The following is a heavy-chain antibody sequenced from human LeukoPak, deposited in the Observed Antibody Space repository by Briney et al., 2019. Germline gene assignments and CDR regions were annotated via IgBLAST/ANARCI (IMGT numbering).Heavy chain of an antibody. CDR2: I. D-gene: IGHD1-26*01. J-gene: IGHJ6*03. CDR3: ARVIIGIVGASYYYYYYYMDV. CDR1: GFTFSSYA. V-gene: IGHV3-23*01. Sequence: GGSLRLSCAASGFTFSSYAMSWVRQAPGKGLEWVSAIKGRFTISRDNSKNTLYLQMNSLRAEDTAVYYCARVIIGIVGASYYYYYYYMDVWGKGTTVTVSS.